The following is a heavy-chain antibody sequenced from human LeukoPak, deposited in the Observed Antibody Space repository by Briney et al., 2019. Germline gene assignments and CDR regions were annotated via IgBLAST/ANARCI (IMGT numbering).Heavy chain of an antibody. V-gene: IGHV1-46*01. J-gene: IGHJ5*02. CDR2: INPTGGST. CDR3: ARDKEWCP. CDR1: GYTFPSYF. D-gene: IGHD3-3*01. Sequence: ASVKVSCKASGYTFPSYFMHWVRQAPGQGLEWMGIINPTGGSTTYAQKFQGRVTMTRDTSTSTVYMELSSLRSDDTAVYYCARDKEWCPWGQGTLVTVSS.